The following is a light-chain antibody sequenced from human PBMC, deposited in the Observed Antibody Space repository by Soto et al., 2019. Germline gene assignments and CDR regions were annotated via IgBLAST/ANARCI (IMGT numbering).Light chain of an antibody. J-gene: IGKJ1*01. Sequence: EIVLTQSPATLSLSPGERATLSCRASQSVSSYLAWYQQKPGQAPRLLIYDASIRATGIPARFSGSGSGTDFALTISSLEPEDFAVYYCQQRSNWPRWTFGQGTKVEIK. V-gene: IGKV3-11*01. CDR2: DAS. CDR3: QQRSNWPRWT. CDR1: QSVSSY.